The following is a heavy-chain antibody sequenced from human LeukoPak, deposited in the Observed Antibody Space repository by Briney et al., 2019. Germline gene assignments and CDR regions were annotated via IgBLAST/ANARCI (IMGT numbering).Heavy chain of an antibody. CDR2: IYPGDSDT. V-gene: IGHV5-51*01. CDR3: ARLGNYYGGFDD. D-gene: IGHD3-10*01. J-gene: IGHJ4*02. Sequence: GESLKISCKGSGYSFTNYWIGWVRQKPGKGLDLMGIIYPGDSDTRYSPSFQGQVTISVDRSISTAYLQWSNLQASDTAMYYCARLGNYYGGFDDWGQGTLVTVSS. CDR1: GYSFTNYW.